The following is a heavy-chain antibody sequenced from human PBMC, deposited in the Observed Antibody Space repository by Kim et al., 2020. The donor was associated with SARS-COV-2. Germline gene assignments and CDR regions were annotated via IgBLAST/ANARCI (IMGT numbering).Heavy chain of an antibody. CDR3: ATYYDILTGRYGNWFDP. J-gene: IGHJ5*02. Sequence: FQGRVTITADESTSTAYMELSSLRSEDTAVYYCATYYDILTGRYGNWFDPWGQGTLVTVSS. D-gene: IGHD3-9*01. V-gene: IGHV1-69*01.